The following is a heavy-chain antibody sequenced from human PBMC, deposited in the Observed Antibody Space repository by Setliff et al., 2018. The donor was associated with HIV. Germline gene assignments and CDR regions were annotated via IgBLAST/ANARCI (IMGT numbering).Heavy chain of an antibody. Sequence: GGSLRLSCAASGFTFSSAWMSWVRQDREKGLEWVGRILSKADGGTTDYAAPVKGRFTISRDDSKNTLYLQMNSLKTEDTAVYYCTTPTLETFYFCYYMDVWGKGTTVTVSS. J-gene: IGHJ6*03. V-gene: IGHV3-15*01. CDR3: TTPTLETFYFCYYMDV. CDR1: GFTFSSAW. CDR2: ILSKADGGTT.